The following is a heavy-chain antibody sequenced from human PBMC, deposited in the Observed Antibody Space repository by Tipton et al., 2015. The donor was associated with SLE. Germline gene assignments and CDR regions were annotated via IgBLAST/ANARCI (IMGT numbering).Heavy chain of an antibody. CDR3: ARDQAYGDSYDAFDI. Sequence: TLSLTCTVYGGSFSGYYWSWIRQPPGKGLEWFGEINHSGSTNYNPSLKSRVTISVDTSKNQFSLKLSSVTAADTAVYYCARDQAYGDSYDAFDIWGQGTMVTVSS. D-gene: IGHD4-17*01. CDR2: INHSGST. V-gene: IGHV4-34*01. J-gene: IGHJ3*02. CDR1: GGSFSGYY.